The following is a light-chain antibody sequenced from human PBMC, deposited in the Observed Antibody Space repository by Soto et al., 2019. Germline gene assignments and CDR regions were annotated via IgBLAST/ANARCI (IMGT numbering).Light chain of an antibody. V-gene: IGLV2-11*01. CDR1: NSDIGGYNY. Sequence: QPVLTQPRSVSGSPGQSVTISCTGTNSDIGGYNYVSWYQQHPGKAPKVMIYDVSRRPSGVPDRFSGSKSGNTASLTISGLQAEDEADYYCCSYAGTYNFWVFGGGTQLTVL. J-gene: IGLJ3*02. CDR2: DVS. CDR3: CSYAGTYNFWV.